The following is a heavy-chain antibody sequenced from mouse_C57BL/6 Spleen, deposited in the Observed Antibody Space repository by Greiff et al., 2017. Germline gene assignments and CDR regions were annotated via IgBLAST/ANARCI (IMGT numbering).Heavy chain of an antibody. V-gene: IGHV1-82*01. D-gene: IGHD1-1*01. Sequence: VQLQESGPELVKPGASVKISCKASGYAFSSSWMNWVKQRPGKGLEWIGRIYPGDGDTNYNGKFKGKATLTADKSSSTAYMQLSSLTSEDSAVYFCARSGTVGFDYWGQGTTLTVSS. J-gene: IGHJ2*01. CDR3: ARSGTVGFDY. CDR2: IYPGDGDT. CDR1: GYAFSSSW.